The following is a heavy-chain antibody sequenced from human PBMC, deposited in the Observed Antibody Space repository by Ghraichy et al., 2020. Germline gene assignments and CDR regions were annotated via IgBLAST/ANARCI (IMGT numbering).Heavy chain of an antibody. J-gene: IGHJ6*02. D-gene: IGHD2-15*01. CDR1: GGSISSYY. V-gene: IGHV4-59*01. CDR2: IYYSGST. CDR3: ARDHSSGYYDYYGMEV. Sequence: SETLSLTCTVSGGSISSYYWSWIRQPPGKGLEWIGYIYYSGSTNYNPSLMSRVTISVDTSKNQFSLKLSSVTAADTAVYYCARDHSSGYYDYYGMEVWGRGTTVTVSS.